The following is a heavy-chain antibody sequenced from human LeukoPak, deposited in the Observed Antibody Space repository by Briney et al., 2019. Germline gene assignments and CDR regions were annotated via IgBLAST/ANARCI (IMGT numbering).Heavy chain of an antibody. CDR3: ARHRGYDFWSGMDV. D-gene: IGHD3-3*01. J-gene: IGHJ6*03. V-gene: IGHV1-69*13. CDR2: IIPIFGTA. Sequence: GASVKVSCKASGYTFNRHSIIWVRQAPGQGLEWMGGIIPIFGTANYAQKFQGRVTITADESTSTAYMELSSLRSEDTAVYYCARHRGYDFWSGMDVWGKGTTVTVSS. CDR1: GYTFNRHS.